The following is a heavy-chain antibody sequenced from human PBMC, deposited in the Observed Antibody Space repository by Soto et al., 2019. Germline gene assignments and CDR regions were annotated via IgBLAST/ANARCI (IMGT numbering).Heavy chain of an antibody. CDR1: GGSISIGGYY. V-gene: IGHV4-31*03. J-gene: IGHJ5*02. CDR3: ARPLHEFLEWPGGSWWFDP. Sequence: SETLSLTCTVSGGSISIGGYYWSWIRQHPGKGLEWIGYIYYSGSTYYNPSLKSRVTISVDTSKNQFSLKLSSVTAADTAVYYCARPLHEFLEWPGGSWWFDPWGQGTLVTVSS. CDR2: IYYSGST. D-gene: IGHD3-3*01.